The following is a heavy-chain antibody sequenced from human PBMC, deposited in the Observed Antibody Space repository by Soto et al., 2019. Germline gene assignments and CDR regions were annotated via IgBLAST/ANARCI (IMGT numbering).Heavy chain of an antibody. CDR2: IGGSGGIT. CDR1: GFTFSSYA. D-gene: IGHD3-10*01. CDR3: AKVPYYGSGSRAYFDY. J-gene: IGHJ4*02. V-gene: IGHV3-23*01. Sequence: GGSLRLSCAASGFTFSSYAMSWVRQAPGKGLEWVSAIGGSGGITYYADSVRGRFTISRDNSNNTLYLQMNSLRAEDTAVYYCAKVPYYGSGSRAYFDYWGQGALVTVSS.